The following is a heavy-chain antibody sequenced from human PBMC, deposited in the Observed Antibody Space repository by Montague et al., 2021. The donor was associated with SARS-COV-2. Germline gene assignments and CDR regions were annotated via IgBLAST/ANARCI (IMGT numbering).Heavy chain of an antibody. J-gene: IGHJ4*02. D-gene: IGHD6-6*01. CDR2: IYYTGXT. Sequence: SETLSLTCTVSGASVASGNFYWSWIRQPRGKGLEWIGYIYYTGXTXYXXXXEXRVTMPVDPSKNQFPLTLTSVTTADTAVYYCARSRANVPSRPGFDYWGQGALVTVSS. V-gene: IGHV4-61*01. CDR1: GASVASGNFY. CDR3: ARSRANVPSRPGFDY.